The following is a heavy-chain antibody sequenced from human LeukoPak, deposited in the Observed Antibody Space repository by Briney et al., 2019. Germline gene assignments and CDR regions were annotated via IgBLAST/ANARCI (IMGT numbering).Heavy chain of an antibody. D-gene: IGHD2-15*01. V-gene: IGHV5-51*01. CDR2: IYPGDSDT. CDR3: ARQYCRGGSCYDY. CDR1: GCSFTNNW. J-gene: IGHJ4*02. Sequence: GESLKISCKGSGCSFTNNWIGWVRQMPGKGLEWMGIIYPGDSDTRYSPSFQGQVTISADKSISTAYLQWSSLKASDTAMYYCARQYCRGGSCYDYWGQGTLVTVSS.